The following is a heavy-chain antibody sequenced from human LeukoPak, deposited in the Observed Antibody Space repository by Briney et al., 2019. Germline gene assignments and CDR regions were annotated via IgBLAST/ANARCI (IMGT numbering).Heavy chain of an antibody. CDR2: MNPNSGNT. J-gene: IGHJ6*03. V-gene: IGHV1-8*01. D-gene: IGHD3/OR15-3a*01. CDR3: ARALSWTTDSYYYMDV. Sequence: ASVKVSCKASGYTFTSYDINWVRQATGQGLEWMGWMNPNSGNTGFAQKFQGRVTMTKNTSITTAYMELSSLRSDDTALYYCARALSWTTDSYYYMDVWGKGTTVTVSS. CDR1: GYTFTSYD.